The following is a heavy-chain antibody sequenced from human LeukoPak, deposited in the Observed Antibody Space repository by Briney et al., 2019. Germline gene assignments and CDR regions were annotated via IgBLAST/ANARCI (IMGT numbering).Heavy chain of an antibody. CDR2: ITDSGNTI. V-gene: IGHV3-11*01. J-gene: IGHJ6*02. D-gene: IGHD3-9*01. CDR1: GFTFSDYN. Sequence: GGSPRLSCAASGFTFSDYNMNWVRQAPGKGLEWVSYITDSGNTIHYADSVKGRFTISRDNAKNSLYLQMNSLRAEDTAVYYCARSIGLTGGGVDVWGQGTTVTVSS. CDR3: ARSIGLTGGGVDV.